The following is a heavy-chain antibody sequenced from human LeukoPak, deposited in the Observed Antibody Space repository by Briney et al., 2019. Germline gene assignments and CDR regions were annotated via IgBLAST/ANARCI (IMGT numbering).Heavy chain of an antibody. CDR2: INHSGST. D-gene: IGHD3-10*01. Sequence: KPSETLSLTCAVYGGSFSGYYWSWIRQPPGKGLEWIGEINHSGSTNYNPSLKSRVTISVDTSKNQFSLKLSSVTAADTALYFCARDKHIMVRGTRYYYMDVWGQGTTVTISS. J-gene: IGHJ6*03. CDR3: ARDKHIMVRGTRYYYMDV. CDR1: GGSFSGYY. V-gene: IGHV4-34*01.